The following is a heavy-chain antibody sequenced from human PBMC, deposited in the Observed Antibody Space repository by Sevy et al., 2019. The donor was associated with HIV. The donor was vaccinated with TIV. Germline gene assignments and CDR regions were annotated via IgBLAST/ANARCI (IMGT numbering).Heavy chain of an antibody. V-gene: IGHV3-21*01. CDR3: ARDTIVVVPAASDPYYYYGMDV. D-gene: IGHD2-2*01. CDR1: GFTFSSYS. Sequence: GGSLRLSCAASGFTFSSYSMNWVRQAPGKGLEWVSSITSSSNYIYYADSVKGRFTISRDNAKNSLYLQMNRLRAEDTAVYYCARDTIVVVPAASDPYYYYGMDVWGQGTTVTVSS. CDR2: ITSSSNYI. J-gene: IGHJ6*02.